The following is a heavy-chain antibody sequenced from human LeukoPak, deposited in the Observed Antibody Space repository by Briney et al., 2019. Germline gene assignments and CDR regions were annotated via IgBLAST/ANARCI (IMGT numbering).Heavy chain of an antibody. V-gene: IGHV3-30*03. CDR3: ARGPSGYHNT. CDR2: ITHDGSNA. Sequence: GGSLRLSCAASGFTFNNYGIHWVRQAPGKGLEWVAVITHDGSNAYYADSVRGRFTISRDNSRNTLYLQMNSLRAEDTAVYYCARGPSGYHNTGGQGTLVTVSS. D-gene: IGHD5-12*01. CDR1: GFTFNNYG. J-gene: IGHJ4*02.